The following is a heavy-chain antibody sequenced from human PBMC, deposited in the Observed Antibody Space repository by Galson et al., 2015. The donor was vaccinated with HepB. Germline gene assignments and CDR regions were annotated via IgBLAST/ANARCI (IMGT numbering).Heavy chain of an antibody. Sequence: SETLSLTCTVSGGSIRSTTDYWVWIRQTPGKGLEWIGSIYYSGRTFYNPALKSRVTTSVDASKDEVSLKVRSMTAADTGAYFCAGQPYIKGWLYWYFDVWGRGTLVTVSS. CDR3: AGQPYIKGWLYWYFDV. D-gene: IGHD6-19*01. CDR2: IYYSGRT. J-gene: IGHJ2*01. V-gene: IGHV4-39*01. CDR1: GGSIRSTTDY.